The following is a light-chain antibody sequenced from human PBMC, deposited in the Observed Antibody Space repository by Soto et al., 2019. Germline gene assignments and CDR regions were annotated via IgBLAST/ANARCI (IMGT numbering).Light chain of an antibody. J-gene: IGLJ1*01. CDR3: CSHAGNYTYV. V-gene: IGLV2-11*01. Sequence: QSALTQPRSVSGSPGQSVTISCTGTSSDVGGYNYVSWYQQHPGKAPKLMIYDVSKRPSGVPDRFSGSKSGNTASLTISGLQAEDEADYYCCSHAGNYTYVFGTGTQLTVL. CDR2: DVS. CDR1: SSDVGGYNY.